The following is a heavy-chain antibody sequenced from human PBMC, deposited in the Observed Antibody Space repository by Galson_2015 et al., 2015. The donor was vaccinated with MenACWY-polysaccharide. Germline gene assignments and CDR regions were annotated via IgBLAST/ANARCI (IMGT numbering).Heavy chain of an antibody. Sequence: SETLSLTCTVSGGSFNGRYWSWIRQSPGKGLEWIAEIHHSGITNYNPSLKGRLTISEDTSKNQFSLMLRSVTATDTAVYFCARGRGKKQLPFDYWGQGTLVTVSS. CDR3: ARGRGKKQLPFDY. CDR1: GGSFNGRY. D-gene: IGHD3-10*01. CDR2: IHHSGIT. J-gene: IGHJ4*02. V-gene: IGHV4-34*01.